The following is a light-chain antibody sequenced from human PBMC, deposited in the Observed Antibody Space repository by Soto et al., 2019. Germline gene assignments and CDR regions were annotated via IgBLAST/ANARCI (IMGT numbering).Light chain of an antibody. J-gene: IGKJ1*01. CDR3: QQYGSSGT. Sequence: EIVMTQSPATLSVSPGESATLSCRASQNINSNLAWYQQKPGQAPRLLIYRASTMATGIPARFSGSGSGTDFTLTISRLEPEDFAVYYCQQYGSSGTFGQGTKVDIK. CDR1: QNINSN. V-gene: IGKV3-15*01. CDR2: RAS.